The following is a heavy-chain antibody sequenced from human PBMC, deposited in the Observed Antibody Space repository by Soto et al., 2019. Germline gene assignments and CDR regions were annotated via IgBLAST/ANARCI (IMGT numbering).Heavy chain of an antibody. CDR2: IYYSGST. CDR1: GGSISSYY. Sequence: SETLSLTCTVSGGSISSYYWSWIRQPPGKGLEWIGYIYYSGSTNYNPSLKSRVTISVDTSKNQFSLKLSSVTAADTAVYYCARHASGDYIWGSYRKYYYYYMDVWGKGTTVTVSS. D-gene: IGHD3-16*02. V-gene: IGHV4-59*08. J-gene: IGHJ6*03. CDR3: ARHASGDYIWGSYRKYYYYYMDV.